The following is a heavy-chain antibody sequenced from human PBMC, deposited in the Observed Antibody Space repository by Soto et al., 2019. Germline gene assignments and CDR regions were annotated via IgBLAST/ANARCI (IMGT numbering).Heavy chain of an antibody. D-gene: IGHD4-17*01. V-gene: IGHV3-23*01. CDR1: GFTFSSYA. CDR2: ISGSGGST. CDR3: ANTYGGNRPGGMDV. J-gene: IGHJ6*02. Sequence: EVQLLESGGGLVQPGGSLRLSCAASGFTFSSYAMSWVRQAPGKGLEWVSAISGSGGSTYYADSVKSRFTISRDNSKNTLYLQMNSLRAEDTAVYYCANTYGGNRPGGMDVWGQGTTVTVSS.